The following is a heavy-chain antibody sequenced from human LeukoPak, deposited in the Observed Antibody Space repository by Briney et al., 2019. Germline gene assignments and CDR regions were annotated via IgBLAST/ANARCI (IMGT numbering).Heavy chain of an antibody. D-gene: IGHD3-22*01. Sequence: GGSLRLSCAASGFTFSSSAMSWVRQAPGKGLGWVSAISGSGGSTNYADSVKGRFTISRDNSKNTLYLQMNSLRAEDTAVYYCTGYYYDSSAYSYWGQGTLVTVSS. J-gene: IGHJ4*02. CDR2: ISGSGGST. V-gene: IGHV3-23*01. CDR3: TGYYYDSSAYSY. CDR1: GFTFSSSA.